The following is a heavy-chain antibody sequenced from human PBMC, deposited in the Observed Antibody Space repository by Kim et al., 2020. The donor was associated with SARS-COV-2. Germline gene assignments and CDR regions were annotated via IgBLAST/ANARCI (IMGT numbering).Heavy chain of an antibody. D-gene: IGHD2-15*01. J-gene: IGHJ6*02. Sequence: SETLSLTCAVYGGSFSGYYWSWIRQPPGKGLEWIGEINHSGSTNYNPSLKSRVTISVDTSKNQFSLKLSSVTAADTAVYYCARGRGCSGGSCYPSLVRYYYYGMVVWGQGTTVTVSS. CDR1: GGSFSGYY. CDR2: INHSGST. CDR3: ARGRGCSGGSCYPSLVRYYYYGMVV. V-gene: IGHV4-34*01.